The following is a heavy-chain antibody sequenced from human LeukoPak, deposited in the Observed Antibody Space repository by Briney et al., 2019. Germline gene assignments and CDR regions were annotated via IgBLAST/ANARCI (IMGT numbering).Heavy chain of an antibody. Sequence: GGSLRLSCAASGFTFSSYGMHWVRQAPGKGLEWVAFIRYDGSNKYYADSVKGRFTISRDNSKNTLYLQMNSLRAEDTAVYYCAPPPYCSSTSCPYWGQGTLVTVSS. CDR3: APPPYCSSTSCPY. V-gene: IGHV3-30*02. CDR2: IRYDGSNK. D-gene: IGHD2-2*01. J-gene: IGHJ4*02. CDR1: GFTFSSYG.